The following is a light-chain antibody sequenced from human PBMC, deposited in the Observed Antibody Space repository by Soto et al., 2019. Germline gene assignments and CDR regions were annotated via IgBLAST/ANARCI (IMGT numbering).Light chain of an antibody. V-gene: IGLV8-61*01. CDR2: STD. Sequence: QTVVTQEPSFSVSPGGTVTLTCGLSSGSVSTSYYPSWYHQTPGQAPRTLIYSTDTRSSGVPDRFSGSILGNKAALTITGAQADDESDYYCVLYMGSGISVFGGGTKLTVL. CDR1: SGSVSTSYY. J-gene: IGLJ2*01. CDR3: VLYMGSGISV.